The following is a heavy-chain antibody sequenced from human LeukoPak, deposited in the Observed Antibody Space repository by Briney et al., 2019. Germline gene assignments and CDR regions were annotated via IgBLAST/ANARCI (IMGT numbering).Heavy chain of an antibody. CDR3: AIPSQYCSGGSCYREGFDY. Sequence: GASVKVSCKASGGTFSSYAISWVRQAPGQGLEWMGRITPILGIANYAQKFQGRVTITADKSTSTAYMELSSLRSEDTAVYYCAIPSQYCSGGSCYREGFDYWGQGTLVTVSS. CDR2: ITPILGIA. V-gene: IGHV1-69*04. D-gene: IGHD2-15*01. CDR1: GGTFSSYA. J-gene: IGHJ4*02.